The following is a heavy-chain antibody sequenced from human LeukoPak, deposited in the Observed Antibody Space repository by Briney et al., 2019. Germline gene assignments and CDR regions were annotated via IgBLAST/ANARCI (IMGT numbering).Heavy chain of an antibody. V-gene: IGHV3-21*04. D-gene: IGHD6-13*01. Sequence: PGGSLRLSCAASGFTFSSYNMNWVRQAPGKGLEWVSSISSSSYIYYADSVKGRFTISRDNAENSLYLQVNSLRAEDTAVYYCARVGSIAAAGTPDYWGQGTLVTVSS. CDR3: ARVGSIAAAGTPDY. CDR1: GFTFSSYN. J-gene: IGHJ4*02. CDR2: ISSSSYI.